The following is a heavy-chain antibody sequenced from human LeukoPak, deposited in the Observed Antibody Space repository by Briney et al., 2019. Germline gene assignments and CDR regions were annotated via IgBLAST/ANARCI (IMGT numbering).Heavy chain of an antibody. CDR3: AREGGRYCSSTSCYTGYYYMDV. D-gene: IGHD2-2*02. Sequence: PSETLSLTCTVSGGSISGYYWSWIRQPAGKGLEWIGRIYTSGSTNYNPSLKSRVTMSVDTSKNQFSLKLSSVTAADTAVYYCAREGGRYCSSTSCYTGYYYMDVWGKGTTVTVSS. CDR2: IYTSGST. V-gene: IGHV4-4*07. CDR1: GGSISGYY. J-gene: IGHJ6*03.